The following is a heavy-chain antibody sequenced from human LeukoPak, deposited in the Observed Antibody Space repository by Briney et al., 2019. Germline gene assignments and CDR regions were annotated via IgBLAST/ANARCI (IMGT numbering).Heavy chain of an antibody. V-gene: IGHV5-51*01. J-gene: IGHJ4*02. CDR3: AIYSDTYYFDC. Sequence: GESLKISCKGSGYSFSTHWIGWVRQMPGKGLEWMAIIYPGDSDTRYSPSFQGQVTISADKSISTAYLQWSSLKASDTAMYYCAIYSDTYYFDCWGQGTLVTVSS. CDR1: GYSFSTHW. D-gene: IGHD1-26*01. CDR2: IYPGDSDT.